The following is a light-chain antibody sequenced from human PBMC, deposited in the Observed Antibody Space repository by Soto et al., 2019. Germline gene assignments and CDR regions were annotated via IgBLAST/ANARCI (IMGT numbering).Light chain of an antibody. CDR3: QQSYSTPPGFT. Sequence: DIQMTQSPSSLSASVGDRVTITCRASQSIRSYLNWYQQKPGKAPKLLIYAASGLQSGVPSRFSSSGSGTDFTLTISSLQPEDFATYYCQQSYSTPPGFTFGPGTKVDIK. J-gene: IGKJ3*01. CDR1: QSIRSY. V-gene: IGKV1-39*01. CDR2: AAS.